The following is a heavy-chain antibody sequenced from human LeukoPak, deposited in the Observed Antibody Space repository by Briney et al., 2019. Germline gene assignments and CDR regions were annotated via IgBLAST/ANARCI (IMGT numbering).Heavy chain of an antibody. D-gene: IGHD2-21*02. J-gene: IGHJ1*01. CDR3: ARAKLDDCGGVCDQYFQH. Sequence: ASVTVSCKASGYTXTGYYMHWVRQAPGQGLEWMGWINPNSGGTNFAQKFQGRVTLTRDTSINTAYMELSSLRSDDTAVYYCARAKLDDCGGVCDQYFQHWGQGTLVTVSS. CDR2: INPNSGGT. CDR1: GYTXTGYY. V-gene: IGHV1-2*02.